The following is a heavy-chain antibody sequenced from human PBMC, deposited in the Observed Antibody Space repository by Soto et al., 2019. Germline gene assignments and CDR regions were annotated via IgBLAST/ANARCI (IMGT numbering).Heavy chain of an antibody. CDR3: ARGPTGTTADY. CDR2: IYYSGST. V-gene: IGHV4-59*01. CDR1: GGSISSYY. Sequence: PSETLSLTCTVSGGSISSYYWSWIRQPPGKGLEWIGYIYYSGSTNYDPSLKSRVTISVDTSKNQFSLKLSSVTAADTAVYYCARGPTGTTADYWGQGTLVTVS. D-gene: IGHD1-7*01. J-gene: IGHJ4*02.